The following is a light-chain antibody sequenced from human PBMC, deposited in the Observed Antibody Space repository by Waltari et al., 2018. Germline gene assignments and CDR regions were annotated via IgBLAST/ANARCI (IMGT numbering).Light chain of an antibody. CDR1: QPIVRY. J-gene: IGKJ5*01. CDR3: QQTSRAPFT. Sequence: DIQMTQSPSSLSASVGDRVTITCRASQPIVRYSNGYQQKPGKAPKLLIYAASTLQRGVPSRFSGSGSGTDFTLAINSVQPDDFATYFCQQTSRAPFTFGRGTRLDFK. CDR2: AAS. V-gene: IGKV1-39*01.